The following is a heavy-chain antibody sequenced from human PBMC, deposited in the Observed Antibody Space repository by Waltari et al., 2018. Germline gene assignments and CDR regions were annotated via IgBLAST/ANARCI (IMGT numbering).Heavy chain of an antibody. CDR1: GGTFSSYA. J-gene: IGHJ6*02. V-gene: IGHV1-69*01. CDR2: IIPIFGTA. CDR3: ARDPADNYYYYGMDV. Sequence: QVQLVQSGAEVKKPGSSVKVSCKASGGTFSSYAISWVRQAPGQGLEWMGGIIPIFGTANYAQKCQGRGTITADESTSTVYMELSSLRSEDTAVYYCARDPADNYYYYGMDVWGQGTTVTVSS.